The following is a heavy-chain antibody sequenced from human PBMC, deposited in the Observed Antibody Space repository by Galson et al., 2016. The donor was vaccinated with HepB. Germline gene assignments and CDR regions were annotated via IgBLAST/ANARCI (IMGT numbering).Heavy chain of an antibody. CDR2: IPPGDSDT. V-gene: IGHV5-51*01. D-gene: IGHD3-3*01. CDR3: ATLETSETHYYFDY. J-gene: IGHJ4*02. CDR1: GDNFTRNW. Sequence: QSGAAVKKPGESLTISCTASGDNFTRNWIGWVRQMPGKGLEWMGIIPPGDSDTRYSPSFQGQVASSAEKSISTAYLQWSSLRSSDTAMYYCATLETSETHYYFDYWGQGTLVTVSS.